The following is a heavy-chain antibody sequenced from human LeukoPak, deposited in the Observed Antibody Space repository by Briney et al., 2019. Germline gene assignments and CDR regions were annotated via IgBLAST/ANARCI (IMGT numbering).Heavy chain of an antibody. V-gene: IGHV1-2*02. D-gene: IGHD3-10*01. J-gene: IGHJ3*02. CDR1: GYTFTGYY. CDR2: INPNSGGT. Sequence: ASVKVSCKASGYTFTGYYMHWVRQAPGQGLEWMGWINPNSGGTNYAQKFQGRVTMTRDASISTAYMELSRLRSDDTAVYYCASNSGSYPGHDAFDIWGQGTMVTVSS. CDR3: ASNSGSYPGHDAFDI.